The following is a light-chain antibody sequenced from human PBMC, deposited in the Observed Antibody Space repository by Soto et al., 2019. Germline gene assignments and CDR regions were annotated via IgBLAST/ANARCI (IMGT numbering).Light chain of an antibody. CDR2: LGS. CDR3: MQALQTPYT. Sequence: DIVMTQSPLSLPVTPGEPASISCRSSQSLLHSNGYNYLDWYLQKPGQSPQLLIYLGSNRASGVADRFSGSGSGTDFTLKISRVEAEDVGVYCCMQALQTPYTFGQRTKLEIK. CDR1: QSLLHSNGYNY. V-gene: IGKV2-28*01. J-gene: IGKJ2*01.